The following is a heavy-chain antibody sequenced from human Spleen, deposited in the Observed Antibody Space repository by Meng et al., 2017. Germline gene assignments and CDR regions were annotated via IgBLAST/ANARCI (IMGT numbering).Heavy chain of an antibody. V-gene: IGHV3-33*01. CDR3: ARELERLCMDV. Sequence: GGSLRLSCAASGFTFSNYDMHWVRQAPAKGLEWVAVIWSDGSNKYYADSVKSRFTISRDNSKNMLYLQMNSLRAEDTAVYYCARELERLCMDVWGQGTTVTVSS. CDR2: IWSDGSNK. J-gene: IGHJ6*02. CDR1: GFTFSNYD. D-gene: IGHD1-1*01.